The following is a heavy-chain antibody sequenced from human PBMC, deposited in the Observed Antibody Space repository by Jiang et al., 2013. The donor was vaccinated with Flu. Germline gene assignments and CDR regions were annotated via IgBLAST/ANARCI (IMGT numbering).Heavy chain of an antibody. Sequence: VQLLESGGGLVQPGGSLRLSCAASGFTFSSYWMSWVRQAPGKGLEWVANIKQDGSEKYYVDSVKGRFTISRDNAKNSLYLQMNSLRAEDTAVYYCARDISHGVNRDFDYWGQGTLVTVSS. CDR3: ARDISHGVNRDFDY. CDR2: IKQDGSEK. CDR1: GFTFSSYW. J-gene: IGHJ4*02. D-gene: IGHD1-14*01. V-gene: IGHV3-7*01.